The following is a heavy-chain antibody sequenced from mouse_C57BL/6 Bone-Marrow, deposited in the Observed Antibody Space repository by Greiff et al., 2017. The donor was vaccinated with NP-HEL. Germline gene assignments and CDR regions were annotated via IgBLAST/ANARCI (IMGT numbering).Heavy chain of an antibody. Sequence: ESGPGLVKPSQSLSLTCSVTGYSITSGYYWNWIRQFPGNKLEWMGYISYDGSNNYNPSLKNRISITRDTSKNQFFLKLNSVTTEDTATYYCARDGAFTTVVARGFAYWGQGTLVTVSA. J-gene: IGHJ3*01. CDR2: ISYDGSN. V-gene: IGHV3-6*01. D-gene: IGHD1-1*01. CDR3: ARDGAFTTVVARGFAY. CDR1: GYSITSGYY.